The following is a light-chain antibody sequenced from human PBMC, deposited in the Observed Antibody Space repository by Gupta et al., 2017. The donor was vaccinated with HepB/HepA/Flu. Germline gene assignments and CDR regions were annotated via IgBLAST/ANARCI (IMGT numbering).Light chain of an antibody. J-gene: IGKJ1*01. CDR2: GAS. CDR1: QSVSSN. V-gene: IGKV3-15*01. CDR3: HQYNDWPRA. Sequence: DIVVMQSPATLSVSPGERATLSCRASQSVSSNLAWYQQKPGQAPRLLIYGASTRATGIPARFSGSGSGTEFTLTISSLQSEDFAVYYCHQYNDWPRAFGQGTKVEIK.